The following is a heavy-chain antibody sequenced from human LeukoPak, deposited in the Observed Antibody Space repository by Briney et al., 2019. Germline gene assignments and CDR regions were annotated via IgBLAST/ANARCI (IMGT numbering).Heavy chain of an antibody. Sequence: PGGSLRLSCVASGFPFSSYWMSWVRQAPGKGLEGVASINQDGSETYYVDSLKGRFTISRDNAKNSLYLKMNSLRAEDTAVYFCARSAYSSSAAKWGQGTLVTVSS. CDR3: ARSAYSSSAAK. CDR1: GFPFSSYW. V-gene: IGHV3-7*01. D-gene: IGHD6-13*01. J-gene: IGHJ4*02. CDR2: INQDGSET.